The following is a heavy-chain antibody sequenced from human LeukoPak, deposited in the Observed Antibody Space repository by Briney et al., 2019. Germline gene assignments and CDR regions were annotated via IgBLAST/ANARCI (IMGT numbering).Heavy chain of an antibody. D-gene: IGHD4-17*01. CDR3: ATGTVTPDTFDY. V-gene: IGHV1-18*01. CDR2: ISAYNGNT. CDR1: GYTFTSYG. Sequence: ASVKVSCKASGYTFTSYGISWVRQAPGQGLEWMGWISAYNGNTNYAQKFQGRVTMTEDTSTDTAYMELSSLRSEDTAVYYCATGTVTPDTFDYWGQGTLVTVSS. J-gene: IGHJ4*02.